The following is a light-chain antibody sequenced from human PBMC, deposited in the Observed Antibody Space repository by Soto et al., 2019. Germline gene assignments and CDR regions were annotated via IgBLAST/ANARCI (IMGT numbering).Light chain of an antibody. Sequence: EIVMTQSPATLSVSPGDRATLSCRANQSVSSYLAWYQQKPGQAPRLLIYGASTRATGIPARFSASGSGTYFTLTISSLQSEDFSVYYCQQYNNWPMYTFGQGTKLQIK. CDR1: QSVSSY. J-gene: IGKJ2*01. CDR3: QQYNNWPMYT. V-gene: IGKV3-15*01. CDR2: GAS.